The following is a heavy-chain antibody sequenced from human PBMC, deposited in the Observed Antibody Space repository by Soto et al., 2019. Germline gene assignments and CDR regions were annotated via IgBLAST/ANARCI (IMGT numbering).Heavy chain of an antibody. CDR2: IYIAGNT. Sequence: PGGSLRLSCEVSGFTVSSNYVSWFRQVPGKGLEWVSVIYIAGNTYYADSVKGRFTISRDNAKNTLYLQMNSLRAEDTAVYYCVRDDIGLGIDYWGLGTLVTVSS. V-gene: IGHV3-66*01. CDR1: GFTVSSNY. CDR3: VRDDIGLGIDY. D-gene: IGHD1-26*01. J-gene: IGHJ4*02.